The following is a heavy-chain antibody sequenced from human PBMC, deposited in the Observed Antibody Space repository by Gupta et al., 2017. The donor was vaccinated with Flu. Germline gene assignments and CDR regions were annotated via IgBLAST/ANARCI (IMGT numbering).Heavy chain of an antibody. V-gene: IGHV3-7*01. Sequence: MSWVGQAPGKGLEWVANIKQDRSEKYYVDSVKGRFTISRDNAKNSLYLQMNSLRAEDTAVYYCARGLGSFDYWGQGTLVTVSS. J-gene: IGHJ4*02. CDR3: ARGLGSFDY. CDR2: IKQDRSEK. D-gene: IGHD3-16*01.